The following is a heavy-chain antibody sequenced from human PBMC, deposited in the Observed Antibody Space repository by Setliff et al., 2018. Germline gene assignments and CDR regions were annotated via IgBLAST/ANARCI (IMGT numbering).Heavy chain of an antibody. Sequence: GASVKVSCKASGYTFTSYDINWVRQATGQGLEWMGWMNPNSGNTGYAQKFQGRVTITRNTSISTAYMELSSLRSEDTAVYYCARVKAIVGATPRTYYMDVWGKGTTVTVSS. CDR2: MNPNSGNT. V-gene: IGHV1-8*03. J-gene: IGHJ6*03. CDR1: GYTFTSYD. D-gene: IGHD1-26*01. CDR3: ARVKAIVGATPRTYYMDV.